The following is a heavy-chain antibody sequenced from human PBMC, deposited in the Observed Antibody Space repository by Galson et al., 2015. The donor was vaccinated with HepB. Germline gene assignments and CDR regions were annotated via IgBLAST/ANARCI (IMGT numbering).Heavy chain of an antibody. CDR3: STVFCRGGSCYLLDLFDY. D-gene: IGHD3-22*01. Sequence: SVKVSCKVSGYTLSEISVHWVRQTPGKGFEWIGGFDPEDGRTISARNPQGRVSVTEDTSTDTVYLELSRLRSEDTAIYYCSTVFCRGGSCYLLDLFDYWGQGTLVTVSS. J-gene: IGHJ4*02. CDR1: GYTLSEIS. CDR2: FDPEDGRT. V-gene: IGHV1-24*01.